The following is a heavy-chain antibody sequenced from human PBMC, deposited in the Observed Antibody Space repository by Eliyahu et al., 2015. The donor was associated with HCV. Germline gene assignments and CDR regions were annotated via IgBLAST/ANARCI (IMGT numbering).Heavy chain of an antibody. V-gene: IGHV3-33*01. J-gene: IGHJ6*02. D-gene: IGHD6-6*01. CDR3: VRDIAARPLYTLDV. CDR1: GFSFSNSG. CDR2: IWFDGSKR. Sequence: QVQLVESGGGVVHPGTSRRLSCAASGFSFSNSGMHWARQAPGKGLGWLAAIWFDGSKRFYLESVRGRFTISRDNAQNTLYLQMNGLTAEDTAVYYCVRDIAARPLYTLDVWGQGTTVTVSS.